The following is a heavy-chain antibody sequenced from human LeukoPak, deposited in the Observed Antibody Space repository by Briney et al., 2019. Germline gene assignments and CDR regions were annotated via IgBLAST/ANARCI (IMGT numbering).Heavy chain of an antibody. CDR3: ARPLYYGSGNDAFDI. CDR1: GYRFTSYW. V-gene: IGHV5-51*01. Sequence: GESLKISCKGSGYRFTSYWIGWVRQMPGKGLEWMGIIYPGDSDTRYSPSFQGQVTISADKSISTAHLQWSSLKASDTAMDYCARPLYYGSGNDAFDIWGQGTMVTVSS. CDR2: IYPGDSDT. D-gene: IGHD3-10*01. J-gene: IGHJ3*02.